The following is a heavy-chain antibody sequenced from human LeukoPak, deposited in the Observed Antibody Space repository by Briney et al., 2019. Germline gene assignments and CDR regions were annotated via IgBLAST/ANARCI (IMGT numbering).Heavy chain of an antibody. J-gene: IGHJ2*01. CDR2: IYYSGST. V-gene: IGHV4-4*02. D-gene: IGHD3-10*01. CDR1: DTSISNNW. CDR3: ARDLRGMVRGVIIMNDQNWYFDL. Sequence: SGTLSLTCDVSDTSISNNWWSWVRQPPGKGLEWIGSIYYSGSTYYNPSLKSRVTISVDTSKNQFSLKLSSVTAADTAVYYCARDLRGMVRGVIIMNDQNWYFDLWGRGTLVTVSS.